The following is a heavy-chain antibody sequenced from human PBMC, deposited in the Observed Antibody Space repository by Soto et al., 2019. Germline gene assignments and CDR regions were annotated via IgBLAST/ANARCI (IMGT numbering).Heavy chain of an antibody. CDR2: LSYLGTT. V-gene: IGHV4-39*01. J-gene: IGHJ6*01. CDR3: APGGPDSGWYEESF. D-gene: IGHD6-19*01. CDR1: NDSIRSGTYY. Sequence: SETLSLTCTVSNDSIRSGTYYWAWIRQPPGRGLEWIGSLSYLGTTDYNPSLKSRVTISKDASKNQFSLKLSSVTAADTPVYYLAPGGPDSGWYEESFWEQGTMGIFSS.